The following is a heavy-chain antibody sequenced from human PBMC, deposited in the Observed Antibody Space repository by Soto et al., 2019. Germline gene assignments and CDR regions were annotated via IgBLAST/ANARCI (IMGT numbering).Heavy chain of an antibody. Sequence: GESLKISCKGSGYSFTSHWISWVRQMPGKGLEWMGRIDPSDSYTNYSPSFQGHVTISADKSISTAYLQWSSLKASDTAMYYCASGVDYYDSSGYPNWFDPWGQGTLVTVSS. V-gene: IGHV5-10-1*01. CDR1: GYSFTSHW. CDR3: ASGVDYYDSSGYPNWFDP. D-gene: IGHD3-22*01. J-gene: IGHJ5*02. CDR2: IDPSDSYT.